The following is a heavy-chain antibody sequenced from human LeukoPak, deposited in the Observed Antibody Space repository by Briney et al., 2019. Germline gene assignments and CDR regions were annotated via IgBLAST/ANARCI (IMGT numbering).Heavy chain of an antibody. CDR2: IYYSGST. V-gene: IGHV4-59*01. CDR3: AGLRYYFDY. D-gene: IGHD3-16*01. CDR1: GGSISNYY. Sequence: SETLSLTCTVSGGSISNYYWSWIRQPPGKGLEWIGYIYYSGSTNYNPPLKSRVTISVDTSKSQFSLKLSSVTAADTAMYHCAGLRYYFDYWGQGTLVTVSS. J-gene: IGHJ4*02.